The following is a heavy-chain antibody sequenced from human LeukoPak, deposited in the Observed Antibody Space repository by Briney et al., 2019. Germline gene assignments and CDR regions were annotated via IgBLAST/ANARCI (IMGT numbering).Heavy chain of an antibody. J-gene: IGHJ4*02. CDR1: GGSISSYY. V-gene: IGHV4-59*01. Sequence: SETLSLTCAVSGGSISSYYWSWIRQPPGKGLEWIGYIYYSGSTNYNPSLKSRVTISVDTSKNQFSLKLSSVTAADTAVYYCAREYSYGYYDYWGQGTLVTVSS. D-gene: IGHD5-18*01. CDR2: IYYSGST. CDR3: AREYSYGYYDY.